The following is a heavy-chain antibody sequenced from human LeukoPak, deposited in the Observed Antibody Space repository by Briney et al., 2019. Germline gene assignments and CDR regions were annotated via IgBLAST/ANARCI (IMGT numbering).Heavy chain of an antibody. V-gene: IGHV3-66*01. Sequence: GGSLRLSCAASGFTVSSNYMSWVRQAPGKGLEWVSVIYSGGSTYYADSVKGRFTISRDNSKNTLYLQMNSLRAEDTAVYYCARDDGGSSLPHYYFDYWGQGTLVTVSS. CDR1: GFTVSSNY. J-gene: IGHJ4*02. D-gene: IGHD6-6*01. CDR2: IYSGGST. CDR3: ARDDGGSSLPHYYFDY.